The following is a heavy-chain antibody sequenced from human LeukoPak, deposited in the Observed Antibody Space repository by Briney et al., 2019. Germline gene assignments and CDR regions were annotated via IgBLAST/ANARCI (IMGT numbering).Heavy chain of an antibody. D-gene: IGHD3-22*01. CDR1: GGSISSYY. CDR3: ARGRGGYDSSGYYYCYFDY. CDR2: IYYSGST. V-gene: IGHV4-59*12. Sequence: ASETLSLTCTVSGGSISSYYWSWIRQPPGKGLEWIGYIYYSGSTNYNPSLKSRVTISVDTSKNQFSLKLSSVTAADTAVYYCARGRGGYDSSGYYYCYFDYWGQGTLVTVSS. J-gene: IGHJ4*02.